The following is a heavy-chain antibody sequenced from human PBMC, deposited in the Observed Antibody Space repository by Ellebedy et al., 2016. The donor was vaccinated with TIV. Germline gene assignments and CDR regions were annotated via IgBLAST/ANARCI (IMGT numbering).Heavy chain of an antibody. V-gene: IGHV1-18*04. CDR1: GYIFSTYG. D-gene: IGHD2-15*01. Sequence: AASVKVSCKASGYIFSTYGITWVRQAPGQGLERMGWISAYNGNTNYAQKFQGRVTMTTDTSTSTAYMELRSLRSDDTAVYYCARLDCSSANCYRGWFDPWGQGTLLTVSS. CDR3: ARLDCSSANCYRGWFDP. CDR2: ISAYNGNT. J-gene: IGHJ5*02.